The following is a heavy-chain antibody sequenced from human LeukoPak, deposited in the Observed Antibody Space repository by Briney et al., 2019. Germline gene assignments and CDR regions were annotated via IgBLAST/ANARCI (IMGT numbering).Heavy chain of an antibody. CDR1: GGSISSGGYY. D-gene: IGHD5-18*01. CDR2: IYYSGST. CDR3: ARLFFRSYGPHTLHSVDY. J-gene: IGHJ4*02. Sequence: TLSLTCTVSGGSISSGGYYWSWIRQHPGKGLEWIGYIYYSGSTNYNPSLKSRVTISVDKSKNRFSLKLSSVPAADTAAYYCARLFFRSYGPHTLHSVDYWGQGTLVTVSS. V-gene: IGHV4-31*03.